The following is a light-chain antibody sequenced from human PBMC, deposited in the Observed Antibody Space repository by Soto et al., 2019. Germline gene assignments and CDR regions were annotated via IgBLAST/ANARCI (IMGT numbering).Light chain of an antibody. CDR3: QQYGSSPPLT. Sequence: EIVLTQSPGTLSLSPGERATLSCRASQSVSSSYLARYQQKPRQAPRLLIYGASSRATGIPDRFSGSGSGTDFTLTISRLEPEDFAVYYCQQYGSSPPLTFGGGTKVEIK. V-gene: IGKV3-20*01. J-gene: IGKJ4*01. CDR2: GAS. CDR1: QSVSSSY.